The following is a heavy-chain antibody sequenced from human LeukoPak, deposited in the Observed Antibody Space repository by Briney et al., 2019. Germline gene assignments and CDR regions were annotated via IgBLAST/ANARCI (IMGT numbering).Heavy chain of an antibody. D-gene: IGHD3-9*01. CDR2: IIPILGIA. V-gene: IGHV1-69*04. Sequence: GASVKVSCKASGGTFSSYAISWVRQAPGQGLEWMGRIIPILGIANYAQKLQGRVTITADKSTSTAYMELSSLRSEDTAVYYCARPVDDILTGFDYWGQGTLVTVSS. CDR1: GGTFSSYA. CDR3: ARPVDDILTGFDY. J-gene: IGHJ4*02.